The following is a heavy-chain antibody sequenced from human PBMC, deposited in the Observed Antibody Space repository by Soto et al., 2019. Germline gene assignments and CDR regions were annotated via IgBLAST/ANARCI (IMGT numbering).Heavy chain of an antibody. Sequence: EVQLVESGGGLVQPGGSLRLSCAASGFTFSSYWMSWVRQAPGKGLEWVDNIKQDGSGKHYVVSVKGRFTISRDNAKNSLYLQMNTLRAEDTAVYYCARTIAARLNWFDPWGQGTLVTVSS. J-gene: IGHJ5*02. CDR2: IKQDGSGK. CDR3: ARTIAARLNWFDP. CDR1: GFTFSSYW. D-gene: IGHD6-6*01. V-gene: IGHV3-7*01.